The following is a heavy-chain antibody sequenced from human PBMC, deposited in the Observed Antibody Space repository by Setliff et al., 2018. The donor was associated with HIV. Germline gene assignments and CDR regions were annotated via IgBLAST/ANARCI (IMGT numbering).Heavy chain of an antibody. J-gene: IGHJ5*02. CDR2: IYYSGST. CDR1: GGSISSGTYY. V-gene: IGHV4-31*03. D-gene: IGHD3-10*01. Sequence: SETLSLTCTVSGGSISSGTYYWSWIRQHPGKGLEWIGYIYYSGSTYYNPSLKSRVTISVDTSRNQFSLRLTSVTAADTAVYYCARRIDDSGSFPDKNWFDTWGQGSLVTVSS. CDR3: ARRIDDSGSFPDKNWFDT.